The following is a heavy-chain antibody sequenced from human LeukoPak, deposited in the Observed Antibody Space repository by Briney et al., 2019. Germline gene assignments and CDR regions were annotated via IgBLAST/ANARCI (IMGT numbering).Heavy chain of an antibody. V-gene: IGHV1-18*01. D-gene: IGHD6-13*01. CDR2: ISAYNGNT. CDR3: ARYSSILTGYYYYGMDV. Sequence: ASVKVSSKASGYTFTSYGISWVRQAPGQGLEWMGWISAYNGNTNYAQKLQGRVTMTTDTSTSTAYMELRSLRSDDTAVYYCARYSSILTGYYYYGMDVWGQGTTVTVSS. J-gene: IGHJ6*02. CDR1: GYTFTSYG.